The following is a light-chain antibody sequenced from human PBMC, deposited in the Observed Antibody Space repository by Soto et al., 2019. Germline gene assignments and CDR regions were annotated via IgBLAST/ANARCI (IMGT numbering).Light chain of an antibody. Sequence: QSVLTQPASVSGSPGQSITISCTGTSSDVGGYNFVSWYQQHPGKAPKLMIYDVSNRPSGISNRFSGSKSGNTASLTISGLQAEDEADYYCSSYTNSRGKVFGGGTKLTVL. V-gene: IGLV2-14*01. CDR3: SSYTNSRGKV. CDR2: DVS. CDR1: SSDVGGYNF. J-gene: IGLJ2*01.